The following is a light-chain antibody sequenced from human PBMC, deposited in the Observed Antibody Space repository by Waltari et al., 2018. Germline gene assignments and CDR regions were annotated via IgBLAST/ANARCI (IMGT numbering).Light chain of an antibody. J-gene: IGLJ2*01. CDR1: SPNIRAGSD. V-gene: IGLV1-40*01. Sequence: QSVLTQPPSVSGAPGQRVPIPCPGSSPNIRAGSDLTRYQQLPGPAPKLLIYGNRNRPSGVPDRFSGPKSGTSASLAITGLQAEDEADYYCQSYDSSLSGYVVFGGGTKLTVL. CDR2: GNR. CDR3: QSYDSSLSGYVV.